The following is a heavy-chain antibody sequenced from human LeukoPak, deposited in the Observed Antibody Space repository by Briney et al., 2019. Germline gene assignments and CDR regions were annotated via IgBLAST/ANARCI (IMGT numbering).Heavy chain of an antibody. V-gene: IGHV3-74*01. CDR2: INSDGSWT. J-gene: IGHJ6*02. CDR3: ARDQGMDV. CDR1: GNYW. Sequence: GGSLRLSCAASGNYWMHWVRQAPGKGLVWVSHINSDGSWTSYADSVKGRFTISRDNSKNTLYLQMNSLRAEDTAVYYCARDQGMDVWGQGTTVTVSS.